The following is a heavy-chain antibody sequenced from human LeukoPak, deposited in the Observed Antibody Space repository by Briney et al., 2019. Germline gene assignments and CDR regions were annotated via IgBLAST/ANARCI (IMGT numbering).Heavy chain of an antibody. V-gene: IGHV4-39*01. CDR2: IYYSGST. CDR1: GGSISSSSYY. Sequence: SETLSLTCTVSGGSISSSSYYWGWIRQPPGMGLEGIGSIYYSGSTYYNPSLKSRVTISVDTSKNQFSLKLNSVTAADTAVYYCARPQRGYYHGMDVWGRGTTVTVSS. CDR3: ARPQRGYYHGMDV. J-gene: IGHJ6*02.